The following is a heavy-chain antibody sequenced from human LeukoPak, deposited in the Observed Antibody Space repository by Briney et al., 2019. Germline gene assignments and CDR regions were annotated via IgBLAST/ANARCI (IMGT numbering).Heavy chain of an antibody. CDR1: GFVFGRYW. D-gene: IGHD4-17*01. CDR2: VNSDGSHT. V-gene: IGHV3-74*01. Sequence: GGSLRLSCAASGFVFGRYWMHWVRQAPGKGLVWVSRVNSDGSHTTYADSVKGRFTISRDNAKKMVYLEMHSLRAGDTAIYYCARVAHDYVDSGPDYWGQGTLVSVSS. J-gene: IGHJ4*02. CDR3: ARVAHDYVDSGPDY.